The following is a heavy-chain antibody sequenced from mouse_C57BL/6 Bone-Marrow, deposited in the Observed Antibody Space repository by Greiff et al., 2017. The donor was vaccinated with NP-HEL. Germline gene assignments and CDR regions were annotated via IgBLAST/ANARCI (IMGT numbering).Heavy chain of an antibody. Sequence: VQLQQSGPELVKPGASVKISCKASGYAFSSSWMNWVKQRPGKGLEWIGRIYPGDGDTNYNGKFKGKATLTADKSSSTAYMQLSSLTSEDSAVYFCARGGIYYDYDGFAYWGQGTLVTVSA. V-gene: IGHV1-82*01. CDR1: GYAFSSSW. D-gene: IGHD2-4*01. CDR3: ARGGIYYDYDGFAY. J-gene: IGHJ3*01. CDR2: IYPGDGDT.